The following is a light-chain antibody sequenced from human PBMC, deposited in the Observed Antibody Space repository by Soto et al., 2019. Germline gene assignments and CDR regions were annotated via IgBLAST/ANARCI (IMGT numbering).Light chain of an antibody. V-gene: IGKV3-15*01. CDR3: QQYNNWPLT. J-gene: IGKJ4*01. CDR2: GAS. CDR1: QSVSSN. Sequence: EIVMTQSLATLSVSPGERATLSCRASQSVSSNLAWYQQKPGQAPRLLIYGASTRATGIPARFSGSGSGTELTLTISSLQSEDLAVYYCQQYNNWPLTFGGGTKVEIK.